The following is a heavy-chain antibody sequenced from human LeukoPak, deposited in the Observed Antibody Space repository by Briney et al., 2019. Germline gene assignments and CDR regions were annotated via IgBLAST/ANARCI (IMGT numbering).Heavy chain of an antibody. Sequence: GGSLRLSCAASGFTVSSNYMSWVRQAPGKGLVWVSVIYSGGSTYYADSVKGRFTISRDNSRNTLYLQMNSLRAEDTAVYYCAVQDPSGYYGDYGYWGQGTLVTVSS. CDR2: IYSGGST. D-gene: IGHD4-17*01. CDR1: GFTVSSNY. CDR3: AVQDPSGYYGDYGY. J-gene: IGHJ4*02. V-gene: IGHV3-53*01.